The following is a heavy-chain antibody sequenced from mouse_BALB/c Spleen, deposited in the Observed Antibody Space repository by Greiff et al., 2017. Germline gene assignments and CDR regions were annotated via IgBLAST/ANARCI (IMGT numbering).Heavy chain of an antibody. D-gene: IGHD2-4*01. CDR2: ISSGGGST. V-gene: IGHV5-12*01. Sequence: EVMLVESGGGLVKPGGSLKLSCAASGFTFSDYYMYWVRQTPEKRLEWVAYISSGGGSTYYPDTVKGRFTISRDNAKNTLYLQMSSLKSEDTAMYYCARYDYDGGAWFAYWGQGTLVTVSA. J-gene: IGHJ3*01. CDR3: ARYDYDGGAWFAY. CDR1: GFTFSDYY.